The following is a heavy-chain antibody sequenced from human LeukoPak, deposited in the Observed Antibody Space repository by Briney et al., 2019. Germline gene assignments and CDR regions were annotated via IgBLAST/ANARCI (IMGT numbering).Heavy chain of an antibody. CDR2: IHYSGTT. D-gene: IGHD3-3*01. CDR3: ARTIFRVMTQYYFDN. Sequence: LETLSLTCTVSGDSISNYYWGWIRQPPGKGLYWRWFIHYSGTTKYNPSLKSLATISVDTSKNQLSLKLSSVTAADTAVYYCARTIFRVMTQYYFDNWGLATVDTFSS. V-gene: IGHV4-59*01. CDR1: GDSISNYY. J-gene: IGHJ4*02.